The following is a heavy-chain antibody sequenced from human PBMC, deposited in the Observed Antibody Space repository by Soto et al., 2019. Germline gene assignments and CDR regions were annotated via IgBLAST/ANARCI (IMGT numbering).Heavy chain of an antibody. D-gene: IGHD4-4*01. CDR2: VGRSGNNA. J-gene: IGHJ5*02. V-gene: IGHV3-23*01. CDR3: AITRNSGVP. Sequence: PGGSLRLSCAASGFTFSNHAMSWVRQAPGKGLEWVSSVGRSGNNAYYADSVKGRFTISRDNSKNTLYLQMNSLRAEDTAVYYCAITRNSGVPWGQGTLVTVSS. CDR1: GFTFSNHA.